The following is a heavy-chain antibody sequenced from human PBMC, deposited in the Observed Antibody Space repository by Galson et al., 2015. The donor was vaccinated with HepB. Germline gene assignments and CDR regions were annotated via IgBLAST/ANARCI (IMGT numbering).Heavy chain of an antibody. CDR3: ARAADYGDYYYGIDV. D-gene: IGHD4-17*01. V-gene: IGHV4-59*01. Sequence: ETLSLTCIVSGGSISSYYWSWIRQPPGKGLEWIGYIYYSGSTNYNPSLKSRVTISVDTSKNQFSLKLTSVIAADTAVYYCARAADYGDYYYGIDVWGQGTTVTVSS. CDR2: IYYSGST. J-gene: IGHJ6*02. CDR1: GGSISSYY.